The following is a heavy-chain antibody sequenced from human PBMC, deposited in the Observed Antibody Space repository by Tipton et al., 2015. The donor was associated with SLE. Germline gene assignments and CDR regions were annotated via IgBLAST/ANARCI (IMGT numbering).Heavy chain of an antibody. CDR3: ARAAYYDFWSGYPMDV. V-gene: IGHV4-30-4*08. CDR1: GDSISDVNYY. Sequence: TLSLTCTVSGDSISDVNYYWNWIRQRPGKGLEWIGYIHYSGSTYYNPSLESRVTLSVDTSKNQFSLKVSSVTAADTAVYFCARAAYYDFWSGYPMDVWGEGTTVTVSS. J-gene: IGHJ6*03. CDR2: IHYSGST. D-gene: IGHD3-3*01.